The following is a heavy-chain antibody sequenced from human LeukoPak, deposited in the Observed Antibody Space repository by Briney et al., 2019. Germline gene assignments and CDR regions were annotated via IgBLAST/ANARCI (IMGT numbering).Heavy chain of an antibody. CDR3: AKSYWEPLNQFDY. Sequence: PGGSLRLSRAASGFTFSGYGMHWVRQAPGKGLEGVAFIRYDGSNKYYADSVKGRFTISRDNSKNTLYLQMNSLRVEDTAVYYCAKSYWEPLNQFDYWGQGTLVTVSS. D-gene: IGHD1-26*01. V-gene: IGHV3-30*02. CDR2: IRYDGSNK. J-gene: IGHJ4*02. CDR1: GFTFSGYG.